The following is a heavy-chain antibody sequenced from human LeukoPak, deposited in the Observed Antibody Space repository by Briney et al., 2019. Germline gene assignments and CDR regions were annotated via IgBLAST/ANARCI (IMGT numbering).Heavy chain of an antibody. Sequence: ASVKVSCKASGYTFTSYAMNWVRQAPGQGLEWMGWINPNSGGTNYAQKFQGRVTMTTDTSISTAYMELSRLRSDDTAVYYCARRGSFYYYYMDVWGKGTTVTISS. CDR1: GYTFTSYA. J-gene: IGHJ6*03. CDR3: ARRGSFYYYYMDV. V-gene: IGHV1-2*02. D-gene: IGHD1-26*01. CDR2: INPNSGGT.